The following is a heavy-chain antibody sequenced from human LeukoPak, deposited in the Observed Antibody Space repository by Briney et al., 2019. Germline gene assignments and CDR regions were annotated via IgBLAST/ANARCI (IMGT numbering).Heavy chain of an antibody. CDR1: GYSISSGYY. CDR2: IYYSGST. V-gene: IGHV4-38-2*02. Sequence: PSETLSLTCTVSGYSISSGYYWGWIRQPPGKGLEWIGSIYYSGSTYYNPSLKSRVTISVDTSKNQFSLKLSSVTAADTAVYYCARVIYLVATILSDSSGYLTTSTFDYWGQGTLVTVSS. CDR3: ARVIYLVATILSDSSGYLTTSTFDY. J-gene: IGHJ4*02. D-gene: IGHD3-22*01.